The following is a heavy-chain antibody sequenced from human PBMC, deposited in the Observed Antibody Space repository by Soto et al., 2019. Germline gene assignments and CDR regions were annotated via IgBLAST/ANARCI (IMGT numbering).Heavy chain of an antibody. V-gene: IGHV1-2*04. CDR1: GYPFTGYY. D-gene: IGHD3-3*01. CDR3: ARSIRRITIFGVVTPYYYYGMDV. J-gene: IGHJ6*02. Sequence: SVKVSCKASGYPFTGYYMHWVRQAPGQGREWMGWINPNSGGTNYAQKFQGWVTMTRDTSISTAYMELSRLRSDDTAVYYCARSIRRITIFGVVTPYYYYGMDVWGQGTTVTVSS. CDR2: INPNSGGT.